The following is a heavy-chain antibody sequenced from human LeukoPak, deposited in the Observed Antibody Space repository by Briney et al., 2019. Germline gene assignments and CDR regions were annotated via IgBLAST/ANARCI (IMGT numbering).Heavy chain of an antibody. CDR3: ARVGSAAADY. D-gene: IGHD6-13*01. J-gene: IGHJ4*02. CDR2: IIPIFGTA. Sequence: ASVKVSCKASGGTFSSYAISWVRQAPGQGLEWMGGIIPIFGTANYAQKFQGRVTMTRDTSTSTVYMELSSLRSEDTAVYYCARVGSAAADYWGQGTLVTVSS. CDR1: GGTFSSYA. V-gene: IGHV1-69*05.